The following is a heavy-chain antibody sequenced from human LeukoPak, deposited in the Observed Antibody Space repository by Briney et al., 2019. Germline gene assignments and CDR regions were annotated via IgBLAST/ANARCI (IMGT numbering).Heavy chain of an antibody. CDR3: ARTGGDYGQLDY. CDR2: INPSGGST. V-gene: IGHV1-46*01. CDR1: GYTFTSYY. D-gene: IGHD4-17*01. J-gene: IGHJ4*02. Sequence: ASVKVSCKASGYTFTSYYMHWVRQAPGQGLEWMGIINPSGGSTSYAQKFQGRVTMTRDTSTSTVYMELSSLRSDDTAVYYCARTGGDYGQLDYWGQGTLVTVSS.